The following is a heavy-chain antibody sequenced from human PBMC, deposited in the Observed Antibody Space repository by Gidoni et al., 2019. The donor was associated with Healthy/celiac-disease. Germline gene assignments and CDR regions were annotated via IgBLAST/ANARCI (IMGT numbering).Heavy chain of an antibody. V-gene: IGHV4-59*08. CDR3: ARHIVGALDY. CDR1: GGSISSYY. Sequence: QVQLQESGPGLVKLSETLSLTCTVSGGSISSYYWSWIRQPPGKGLEWIGYIYYSGSTNYNPSLKSRVTISVDTSKNQFSLKLSSVTAADTAVYYCARHIVGALDYWGQGTLVTVSS. CDR2: IYYSGST. D-gene: IGHD1-26*01. J-gene: IGHJ4*02.